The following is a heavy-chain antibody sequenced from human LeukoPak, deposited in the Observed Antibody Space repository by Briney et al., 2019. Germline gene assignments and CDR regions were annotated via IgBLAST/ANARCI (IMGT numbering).Heavy chain of an antibody. D-gene: IGHD2-15*01. Sequence: SCKASGYTFSSYAMSWVRQAPGKGLEWVSAISGSGGSTYYADSVKGRFTISRDNSKNTLYLQMNSLRAEDTAIYYCAKDLGVVVVAATNIDYWGQGTLVTVSS. CDR1: GYTFSSYA. V-gene: IGHV3-23*01. CDR3: AKDLGVVVVAATNIDY. J-gene: IGHJ4*02. CDR2: ISGSGGST.